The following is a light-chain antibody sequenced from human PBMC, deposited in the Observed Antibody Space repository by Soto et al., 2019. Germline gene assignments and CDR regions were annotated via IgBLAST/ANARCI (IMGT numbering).Light chain of an antibody. Sequence: DIQMTQSPSSVSASLGDTVTITCRASQGLKFLAWYQQKPGKAPRLLIYEATNLQSGVPPRFRGSGSGTEFTPTISSLQPDDFEPYYCQHYNSYSEAFGQGTKVDIK. V-gene: IGKV1-5*01. CDR3: QHYNSYSEA. CDR2: EAT. CDR1: QGLKF. J-gene: IGKJ1*01.